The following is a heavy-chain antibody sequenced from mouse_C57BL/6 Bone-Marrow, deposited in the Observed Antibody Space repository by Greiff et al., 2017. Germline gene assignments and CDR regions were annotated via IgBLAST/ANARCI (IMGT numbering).Heavy chain of an antibody. Sequence: VQLQQPGAELVKPGASVKLSCKASGYTFTSYWMHWVKQRPGQGLEWIGMIHPNSGSTKYNEKFTSKATLTVAKSSSTAYMQLSSLTSEDSAVYYCARCLRNGGYYAMDDWGQGTSVTVSS. CDR1: GYTFTSYW. J-gene: IGHJ4*01. CDR3: ARCLRNGGYYAMDD. CDR2: IHPNSGST. D-gene: IGHD1-1*01. V-gene: IGHV1-64*01.